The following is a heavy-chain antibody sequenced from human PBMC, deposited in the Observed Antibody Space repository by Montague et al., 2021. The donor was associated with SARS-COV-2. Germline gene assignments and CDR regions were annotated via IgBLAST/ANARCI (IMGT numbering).Heavy chain of an antibody. CDR3: ARSVQFAYGLDV. D-gene: IGHD3-16*01. CDR1: SGSISNYY. CDR2: ISHTEST. J-gene: IGHJ6*02. V-gene: IGHV4-59*08. Sequence: SETLSLTCTVSSGSISNYYWSWIRQPPGKGLEWIGFISHTESTNYNPSLESRVSISIDTSKSQFSLRVRSVTAADTAEYYCARSVQFAYGLDVWGQGTTVTISS.